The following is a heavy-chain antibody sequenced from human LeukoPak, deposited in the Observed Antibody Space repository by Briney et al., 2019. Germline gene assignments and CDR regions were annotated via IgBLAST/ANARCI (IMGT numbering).Heavy chain of an antibody. CDR1: GGSITTYY. J-gene: IGHJ4*02. V-gene: IGHV4-59*01. CDR2: IFYSGST. CDR3: ARGTFWSGYYHDY. Sequence: PSETLSLTCTVSGGSITTYYWSWIRQPPGKGLECIGFIFYSGSTNYNPSLKSRVTISLNTSKTQFSLKLSSVTAADTAVYYCARGTFWSGYYHDYWGQGTLVTVSS. D-gene: IGHD3-3*01.